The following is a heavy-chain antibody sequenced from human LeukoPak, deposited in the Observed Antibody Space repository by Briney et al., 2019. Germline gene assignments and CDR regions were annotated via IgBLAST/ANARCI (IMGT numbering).Heavy chain of an antibody. J-gene: IGHJ4*02. CDR2: IYYSGST. Sequence: SETLSLTCTVSGGSISSYYWSWIRQPPGKGQEWIGYIYYSGSTNYNPSLKSRVTISVDTSKNQFSLKLSSVTAADTAVYYCARVIAGSYCGGDCLDYWGQGTLVTVSS. CDR1: GGSISSYY. CDR3: ARVIAGSYCGGDCLDY. D-gene: IGHD2-21*01. V-gene: IGHV4-59*01.